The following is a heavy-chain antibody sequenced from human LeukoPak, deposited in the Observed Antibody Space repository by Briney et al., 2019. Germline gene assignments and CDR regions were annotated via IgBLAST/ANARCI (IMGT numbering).Heavy chain of an antibody. CDR3: AILGATSVV. Sequence: GGSLRLSCAASGFTFSAYAMNWLRQAPGKGLEWVSAISGSGGSTYYADSVKGRFTISRDNSKNTLYLQMNSLRAEDTAVYYCAILGATSVVWGQGTLVTVSS. J-gene: IGHJ4*02. V-gene: IGHV3-23*01. CDR1: GFTFSAYA. CDR2: ISGSGGST. D-gene: IGHD1-26*01.